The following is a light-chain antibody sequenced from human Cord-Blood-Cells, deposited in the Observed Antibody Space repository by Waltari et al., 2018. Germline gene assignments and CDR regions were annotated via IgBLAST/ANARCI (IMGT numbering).Light chain of an antibody. CDR2: LNSDGSH. CDR3: QTWGTGIVV. CDR1: SAHSSYA. V-gene: IGLV4-69*01. J-gene: IGLJ2*01. Sequence: QLVLPQSPSASASLGASVTLTCTLSSAHSSYAIAWHQQQPEKGPRYLMKLNSDGSHSKGDGIPDRFSGSSSGAERYLTISSLQSEDEADYYCQTWGTGIVVLGGGTKLTVL.